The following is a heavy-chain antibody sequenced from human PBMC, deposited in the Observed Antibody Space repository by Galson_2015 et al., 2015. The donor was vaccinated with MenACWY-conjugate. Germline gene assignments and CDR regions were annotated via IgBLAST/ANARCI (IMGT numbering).Heavy chain of an antibody. CDR2: IDPGDSDT. V-gene: IGHV5-51*03. D-gene: IGHD5-12*01. CDR3: ARGYIAKGLSSY. Sequence: QSRAEVKKPGESLKISCKGSGYSFSRYWIGWVRQMPGKGLEWMGIIDPGDSDTRYSPSFQGQVTISADKSISTAYLQWSSLKASDTAIYYCARGYIAKGLSSYWGQGTLVTVSS. CDR1: GYSFSRYW. J-gene: IGHJ4*02.